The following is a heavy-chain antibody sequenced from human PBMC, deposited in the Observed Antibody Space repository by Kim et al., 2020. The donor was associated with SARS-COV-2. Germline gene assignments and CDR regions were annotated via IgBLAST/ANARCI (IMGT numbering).Heavy chain of an antibody. J-gene: IGHJ4*02. Sequence: GGSLRLSCAASGFTFRIYGMMWVRQAPGKGLECVSVITDTGDSAHYADSVKGRFTTSRDNSKNTLYRQMNNLRAEDTALYYCAPGGRLTTSKPFDCWRQGSLVTVSS. V-gene: IGHV3-23*01. CDR2: ITDTGDSA. D-gene: IGHD4-17*01. CDR1: GFTFRIYG. CDR3: APGGRLTTSKPFDC.